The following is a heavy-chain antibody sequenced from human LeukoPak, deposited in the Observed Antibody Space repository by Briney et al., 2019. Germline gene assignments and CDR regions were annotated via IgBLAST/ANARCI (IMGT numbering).Heavy chain of an antibody. CDR3: ARFIAAAGGGKDYYYGMDV. CDR1: GYTFTSYA. Sequence: ASVKVSCKASGYTFTSYAMRWVRQAPGQRLEWMGWINAGNGNTKYSQKFQGRVTITRDTSASTAYMELSSLRSEDTAVYYCARFIAAAGGGKDYYYGMDVWGQGTTVTVSS. J-gene: IGHJ6*02. V-gene: IGHV1-3*01. D-gene: IGHD6-13*01. CDR2: INAGNGNT.